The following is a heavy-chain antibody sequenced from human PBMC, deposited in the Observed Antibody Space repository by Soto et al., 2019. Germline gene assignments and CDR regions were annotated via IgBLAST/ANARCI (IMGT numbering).Heavy chain of an antibody. V-gene: IGHV4-31*02. CDR3: ASLVRRGYYVDY. Sequence: QVQLQESGPGLVKPSQTLSLTCSVSGGSVSSDAYYWSWIRQHPGKGLEWIGFILYSGSTYYNPSLKSRVTISLDTSKNQFSLKLSSVTAADAAVDDGASLVRRGYYVDYWGQGALLIVSS. CDR1: GGSVSSDAYY. D-gene: IGHD2-21*01. J-gene: IGHJ4*02. CDR2: ILYSGST.